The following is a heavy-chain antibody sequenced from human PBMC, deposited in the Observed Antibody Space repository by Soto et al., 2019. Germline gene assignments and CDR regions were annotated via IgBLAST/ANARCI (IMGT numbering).Heavy chain of an antibody. CDR2: INHSGST. D-gene: IGHD5-18*01. V-gene: IGHV4-34*01. CDR3: ASGGGYSYGPDY. J-gene: IGHJ4*02. CDR1: GGSFSGYY. Sequence: PSETLSLTCAVYGGSFSGYYWSWIRQPPGKGLEWIGEINHSGSTNYNPSLKSRVTISVDTSKNQFSLKLSSVTAADTAVYYCASGGGYSYGPDYWCQGTLVTVSS.